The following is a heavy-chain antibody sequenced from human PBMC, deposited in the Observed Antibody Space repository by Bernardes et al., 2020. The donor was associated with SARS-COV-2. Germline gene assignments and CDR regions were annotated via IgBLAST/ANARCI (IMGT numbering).Heavy chain of an antibody. V-gene: IGHV3-23*01. CDR3: AKDDDRPLFGAPGFDS. D-gene: IGHD3-3*01. CDR2: ISGSGNTT. J-gene: IGHJ4*02. Sequence: GGSLRLSCAASGFTFTKYDMSWVRQAPGKGLEWVSGISGSGNTTYYADSVKGRFTISRDNSKNTLFLQMDSLRAEDTAAYYCAKDDDRPLFGAPGFDSWGQGTLVTVSS. CDR1: GFTFTKYD.